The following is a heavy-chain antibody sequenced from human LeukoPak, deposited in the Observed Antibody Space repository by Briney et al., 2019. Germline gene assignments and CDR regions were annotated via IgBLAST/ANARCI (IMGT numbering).Heavy chain of an antibody. CDR2: IWYDGSNK. D-gene: IGHD3-10*01. CDR1: GFTFSSYG. CDR3: ARDKSDSGSYYKY. Sequence: GGSLRLSCAASGFTFSSYGMHWVRQAPGKGLEWVAVIWYDGSNKYYADSVKGRFTISRDNPKNTLYLQMNSLRAEDTAVYYCARDKSDSGSYYKYWGQGTLVTVSS. J-gene: IGHJ4*02. V-gene: IGHV3-33*01.